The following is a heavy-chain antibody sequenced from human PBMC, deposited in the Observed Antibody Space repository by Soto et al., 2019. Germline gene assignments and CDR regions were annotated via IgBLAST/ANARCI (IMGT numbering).Heavy chain of an antibody. J-gene: IGHJ6*02. D-gene: IGHD3-10*01. CDR3: ASGTITMVRGVIIYYGMDV. CDR1: GGSISSGDYY. CDR2: IYYSGST. Sequence: QVQLQESGPGLVKPSQTLSLTCTVSGGSISSGDYYWSWIRQPPGKGLEWIGYIYYSGSTYYNPSLKSRVNISVDTSKNQFSLKLSSVTAADTAVYYCASGTITMVRGVIIYYGMDVWGQGTTVTVSS. V-gene: IGHV4-30-4*01.